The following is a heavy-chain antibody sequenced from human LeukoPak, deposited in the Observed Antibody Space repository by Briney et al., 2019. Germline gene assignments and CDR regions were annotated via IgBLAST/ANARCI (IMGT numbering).Heavy chain of an antibody. CDR1: GVAISSYY. CDR2: IYYSGST. D-gene: IGHD3-22*01. J-gene: IGHJ4*02. V-gene: IGHV4-59*01. Sequence: SETLSLSCTASGVAISSYYWSWIRQAPGKGLEWIGGIYYSGSTNYNPSLKSRVSISVATSKNQSSLKLSSVSAADTAVYYCARGAPAYYYDSSGPLNDYWGQGTLVTVSS. CDR3: ARGAPAYYYDSSGPLNDY.